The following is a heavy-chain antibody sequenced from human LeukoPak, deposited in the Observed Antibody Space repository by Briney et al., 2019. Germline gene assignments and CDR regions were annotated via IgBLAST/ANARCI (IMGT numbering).Heavy chain of an antibody. CDR2: ISWNSGSL. V-gene: IGHV3-9*01. J-gene: IGHJ6*02. D-gene: IGHD1-1*01. Sequence: SGGSLRLSCAASGFTFSTYAMSWVRQAPGKGLEWVSGISWNSGSLDYADSVKGRFTISRDNAKNSLYLQMNSLKAEDTALYYCAGGTYYYYGMDVWGQGTTVTVSS. CDR1: GFTFSTYA. CDR3: AGGTYYYYGMDV.